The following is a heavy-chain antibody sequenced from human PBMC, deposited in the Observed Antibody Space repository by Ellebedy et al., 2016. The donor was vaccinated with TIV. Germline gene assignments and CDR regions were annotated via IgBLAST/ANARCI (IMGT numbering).Heavy chain of an antibody. CDR2: TRNKANSYTT. CDR3: ARDLGDYGWGNWFDP. Sequence: PGGSLRLSCAASGFTFSDHYMDWVRQAPGKGLEWVGRTRNKANSYTTEYAASVKGRFTISRDDSKNSLYLQMNSLKTEDTAVYYCARDLGDYGWGNWFDPWGQGTLVTVSS. D-gene: IGHD3-10*01. V-gene: IGHV3-72*01. CDR1: GFTFSDHY. J-gene: IGHJ5*02.